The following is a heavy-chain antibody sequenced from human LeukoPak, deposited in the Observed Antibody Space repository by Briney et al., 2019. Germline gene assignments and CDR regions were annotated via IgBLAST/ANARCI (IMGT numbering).Heavy chain of an antibody. CDR2: ISYDGSNK. CDR3: ARDYGEEMATNLY. CDR1: GFIFSNYA. J-gene: IGHJ4*02. V-gene: IGHV3-30-3*01. Sequence: PGRSLRLSCAASGFIFSNYAMHWVRQAPGKGLEWVAVISYDGSNKYYADSVKGRFTISRDNSKNTLYLQMNSLRAEDTAVYYCARDYGEEMATNLYWGQGTLVTVSS. D-gene: IGHD5-24*01.